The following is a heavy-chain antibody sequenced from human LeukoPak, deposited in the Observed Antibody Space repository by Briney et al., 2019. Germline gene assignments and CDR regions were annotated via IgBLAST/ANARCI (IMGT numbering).Heavy chain of an antibody. V-gene: IGHV1-69*04. CDR1: GGTFSSYA. CDR3: ARDSSSSGDAFDI. Sequence: SVKVSCKASGGTFSSYAISWVRQAPGQGLEWMGRTIPIFGIANYAQKFQGRVTITADKSTSTAYMELSSLRSEDTAVYYCARDSSSSGDAFDIWGQGTMVTVSS. CDR2: TIPIFGIA. D-gene: IGHD6-19*01. J-gene: IGHJ3*02.